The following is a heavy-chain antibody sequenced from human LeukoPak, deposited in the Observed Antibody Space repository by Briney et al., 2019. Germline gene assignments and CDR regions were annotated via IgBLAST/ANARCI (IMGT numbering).Heavy chain of an antibody. V-gene: IGHV3-23*01. CDR3: AKSSTAAAGTLINFDY. Sequence: GGSLRLSCAASGFTFSSYAMSWVRQAPGKGLEWVSAISGSGGSTYYADSVKGRFTISRDNSKNTLHLQMNSLRAEDTAVYYCAKSSTAAAGTLINFDYWGQGTLVTVSS. CDR1: GFTFSSYA. D-gene: IGHD6-13*01. CDR2: ISGSGGST. J-gene: IGHJ4*02.